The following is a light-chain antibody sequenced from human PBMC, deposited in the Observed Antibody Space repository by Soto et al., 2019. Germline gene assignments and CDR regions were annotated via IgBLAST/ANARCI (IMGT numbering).Light chain of an antibody. J-gene: IGLJ3*02. Sequence: QSVLTQPPSASGTPGQRVTISCSGSSSNIGSNYVYWYQQLPGTAPKLLIYTNNQRPSGVPDRFSGSKSGTSASLAISGRRSEDEADYYCAAWDDSLSGRLFGGGTKLTVL. CDR1: SSNIGSNY. V-gene: IGLV1-47*01. CDR3: AAWDDSLSGRL. CDR2: TNN.